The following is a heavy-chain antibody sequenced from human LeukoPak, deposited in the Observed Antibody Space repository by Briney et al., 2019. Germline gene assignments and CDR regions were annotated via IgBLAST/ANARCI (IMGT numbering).Heavy chain of an antibody. CDR2: ISTYNGDT. Sequence: ASVKVPCKALGDSFTRNAIMWVRQAPGQGLEWMGWISTYNGDTNYAQQLQGRVTMTTDTSTSTAYMDLRSLTSDDTAVYYCARYPSKTSGRDPYFDYWGQGTLVTVSS. CDR1: GDSFTRNA. CDR3: ARYPSKTSGRDPYFDY. J-gene: IGHJ4*02. D-gene: IGHD6-19*01. V-gene: IGHV1-18*01.